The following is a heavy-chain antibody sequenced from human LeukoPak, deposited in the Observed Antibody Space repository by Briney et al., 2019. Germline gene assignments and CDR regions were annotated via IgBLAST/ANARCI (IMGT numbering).Heavy chain of an antibody. CDR3: AIVGKYSGSWYGVFDY. V-gene: IGHV3-23*01. J-gene: IGHJ4*01. Sequence: PGGSLRLSCAASGFTFSSYAMSWVRQAPGKGLEWVSVISGSGGSTYYADSVKGRFTISRDNSKNTLYLQMNSLRAEDTAVYYCAIVGKYSGSWYGVFDYWGQGTLVTVSS. CDR1: GFTFSSYA. CDR2: ISGSGGST. D-gene: IGHD1-26*01.